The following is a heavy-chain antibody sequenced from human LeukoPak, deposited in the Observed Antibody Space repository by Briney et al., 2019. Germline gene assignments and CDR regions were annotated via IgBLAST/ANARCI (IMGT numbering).Heavy chain of an antibody. CDR1: GFTFSNYA. J-gene: IGHJ3*02. Sequence: GGSLRLSCAASGFTFSNYAMSWVRQAPGKGLEWVSAITDTGGRIYYADSVKGRFTNSRDNSKNMLYLQMNSLRAEDTAVYYCAAFMGADVVVVLTEGAFDIWGQGTMVTVSS. CDR2: ITDTGGRI. D-gene: IGHD2-15*01. V-gene: IGHV3-23*01. CDR3: AAFMGADVVVVLTEGAFDI.